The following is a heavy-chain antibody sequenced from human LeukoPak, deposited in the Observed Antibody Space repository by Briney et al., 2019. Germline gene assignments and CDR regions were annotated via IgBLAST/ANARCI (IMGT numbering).Heavy chain of an antibody. Sequence: PSQTLSLTCAVSGGSISSGGYSWSWIRQPPGKGLEWIGYIYHSGSTYYNPSLKSRVTISVDRSKNQFSLKLSSVTAADTAVYYCAREAGSGSHWVRFDPWGQGTLVTVSS. J-gene: IGHJ5*02. CDR2: IYHSGST. CDR1: GGSISSGGYS. D-gene: IGHD3-10*01. CDR3: AREAGSGSHWVRFDP. V-gene: IGHV4-30-2*01.